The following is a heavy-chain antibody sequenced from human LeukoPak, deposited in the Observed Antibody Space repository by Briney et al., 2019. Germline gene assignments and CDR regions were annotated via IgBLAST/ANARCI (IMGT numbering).Heavy chain of an antibody. V-gene: IGHV3-23*01. CDR1: GFTFRSFG. CDR3: AKTIRAIIVSQGSVY. J-gene: IGHJ4*02. CDR2: ISDSGTIT. Sequence: PGGSLSLSCAASGFTFRSFGWSWVRQAPGKGLEWVSAISDSGTITYYADSVKGRFTISRDNSKNTLYLQMSSLRAEDTAVYYCAKTIRAIIVSQGSVYWGQGTLVTVSA. D-gene: IGHD3-10*01.